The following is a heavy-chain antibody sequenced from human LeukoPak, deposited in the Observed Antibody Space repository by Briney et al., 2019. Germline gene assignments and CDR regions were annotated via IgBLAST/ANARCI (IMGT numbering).Heavy chain of an antibody. Sequence: SETLSLTCTVSGGSISGYYWSWIRQPAGKGLEWIGRIYTSGTTNYNPSLKSRVTMSVDTSKNHFSLKLSSVTAADTAVYYCARAWYSSSWESNWFDPWGQGTLVTVSS. CDR2: IYTSGTT. CDR1: GGSISGYY. V-gene: IGHV4-4*07. J-gene: IGHJ5*02. D-gene: IGHD6-13*01. CDR3: ARAWYSSSWESNWFDP.